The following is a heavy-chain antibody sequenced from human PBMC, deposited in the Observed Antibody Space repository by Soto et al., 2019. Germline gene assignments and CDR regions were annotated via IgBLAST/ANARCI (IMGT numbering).Heavy chain of an antibody. CDR3: ARGRYCLTGRCFPNWFDS. Sequence: TLSLTCSVSGDSISNLDYFWAWIRQPPGQALEYIGYIYKSATTYYNPSFESRVAISVDTLKSQFSLNVTSVTAADTAVYFCARGRYCLTGRCFPNWFDSWGQGALVTVSS. J-gene: IGHJ5*01. V-gene: IGHV4-30-4*01. D-gene: IGHD7-27*01. CDR1: GDSISNLDYF. CDR2: IYKSATT.